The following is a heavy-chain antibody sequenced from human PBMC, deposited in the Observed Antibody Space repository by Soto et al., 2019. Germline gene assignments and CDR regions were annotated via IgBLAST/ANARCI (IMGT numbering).Heavy chain of an antibody. CDR1: GFTVSSNY. D-gene: IGHD6-13*01. CDR2: IYSGGST. Sequence: PGGSLRLSSAASGFTVSSNYMSWVRQTPGKGLEWVSVIYSGGSTYYADSVKGRFTISRHNSKNTLYLQMNSLRAEDTAVYYCARDLAAAGDDAFDIWGQGTMVTVSS. CDR3: ARDLAAAGDDAFDI. V-gene: IGHV3-53*04. J-gene: IGHJ3*02.